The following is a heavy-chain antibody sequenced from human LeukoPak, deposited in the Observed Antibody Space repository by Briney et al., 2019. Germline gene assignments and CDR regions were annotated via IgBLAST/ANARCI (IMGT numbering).Heavy chain of an antibody. Sequence: PSETLSLTCTVSGGSISSYYWSWIRQPPGKGLEWIGYIYYSGSTNYNPSLKSRVTISVDTSKNQFSLKLSSVTAADTAVYYCARVDISAYCSNTSCYVAGFDPWGQGTLVTVSS. V-gene: IGHV4-59*01. CDR3: ARVDISAYCSNTSCYVAGFDP. D-gene: IGHD2-2*01. J-gene: IGHJ5*02. CDR1: GGSISSYY. CDR2: IYYSGST.